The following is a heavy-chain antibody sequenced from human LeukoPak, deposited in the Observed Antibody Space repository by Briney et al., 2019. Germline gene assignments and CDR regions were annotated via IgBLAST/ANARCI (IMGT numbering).Heavy chain of an antibody. V-gene: IGHV4-61*02. CDR1: GGSMRSGDHF. J-gene: IGHJ5*02. CDR2: IYTSGSS. CDR3: ARCRLGWLDP. Sequence: SETLSLTCTVSGGSMRSGDHFWTWIRQPAGEGLEWIGRIYTSGSSNYNPSLKSRVTMLVDTSKNQFSLKLNSVTAADTAVYYCARCRLGWLDPWGQGTLVTVSS. D-gene: IGHD2-15*01.